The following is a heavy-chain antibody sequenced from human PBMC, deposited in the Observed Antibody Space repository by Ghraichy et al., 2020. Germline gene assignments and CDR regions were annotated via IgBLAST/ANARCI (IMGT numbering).Heavy chain of an antibody. CDR3: ARDSYGSGRGYYGMDV. V-gene: IGHV3-48*02. CDR2: ISSPSSTI. J-gene: IGHJ6*02. CDR1: GFTFSSYN. Sequence: SCAASGFTFSSYNMHWVRQAPGKGLEWVSYISSPSSTIYYADSVKGRFTISRDNARNSLFLQVNSLRDEDTAVYYCARDSYGSGRGYYGMDVWGQGTTVTVSS. D-gene: IGHD3-10*01.